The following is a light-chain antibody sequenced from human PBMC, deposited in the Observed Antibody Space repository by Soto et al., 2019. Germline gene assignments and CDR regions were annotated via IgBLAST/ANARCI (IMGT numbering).Light chain of an antibody. CDR3: QQYGTSPYT. V-gene: IGKV3-20*01. CDR2: GAS. Sequence: EIVLTQSPGTLSLSPGERVTLSCRASQSVSNSYLAWHQQKPGQAPRLLIYGASSRPTGIPDRFRGSGSGTDFTLTISRLEPEDSAVYYCQQYGTSPYTFGQGTNLEI. CDR1: QSVSNSY. J-gene: IGKJ2*01.